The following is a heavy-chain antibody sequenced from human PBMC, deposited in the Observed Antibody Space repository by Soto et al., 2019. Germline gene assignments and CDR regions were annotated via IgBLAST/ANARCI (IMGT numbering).Heavy chain of an antibody. CDR1: GFTFSSYA. CDR3: ARDLVDGLPSGRGYFDY. Sequence: QVQLVESGGGVVQPGRSLRLSCAASGFTFSSYAMHWVRQAPGKGLEWVAVISYDGSNKYYADSVKGRFTISRDKSKNTLHPQMNSLKAEDTAVYYGARDLVDGLPSGRGYFDYWGQGTLVTVSS. D-gene: IGHD3-10*01. CDR2: ISYDGSNK. V-gene: IGHV3-30-3*01. J-gene: IGHJ4*02.